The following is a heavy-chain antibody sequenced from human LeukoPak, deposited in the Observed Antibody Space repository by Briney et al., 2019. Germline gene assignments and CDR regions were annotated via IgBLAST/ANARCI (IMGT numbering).Heavy chain of an antibody. J-gene: IGHJ4*02. CDR2: IWYDGSNK. Sequence: PGRSLRLSCAAFGFTFSSYGMHWVRQAPGKGLEWVAVIWYDGSNKYYADSVRGRFTISRDNSKNTLYLKMNSLRAEDTAVYYCAKELGVVVVAVLGYWGQGTLVTVSS. CDR3: AKELGVVVVAVLGY. D-gene: IGHD3-22*01. V-gene: IGHV3-33*06. CDR1: GFTFSSYG.